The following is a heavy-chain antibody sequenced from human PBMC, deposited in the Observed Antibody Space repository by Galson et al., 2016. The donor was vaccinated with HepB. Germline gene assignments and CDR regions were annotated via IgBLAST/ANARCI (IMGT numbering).Heavy chain of an antibody. CDR2: ISWDGRSP. CDR3: GKDWGSLWESSGKGMDV. V-gene: IGHV3-43*01. Sequence: LRLSCAASGFTFDDYTMHWVRQAPGKGLEWVSLISWDGRSPDYADSVKGRFTISRDNSKNSLFLQMNSLRTEDTALYYCGKDWGSLWESSGKGMDVWGQGTTVTVSS. CDR1: GFTFDDYT. D-gene: IGHD3-10*01. J-gene: IGHJ6*02.